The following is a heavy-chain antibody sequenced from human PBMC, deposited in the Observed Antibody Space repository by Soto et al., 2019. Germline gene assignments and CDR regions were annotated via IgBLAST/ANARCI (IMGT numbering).Heavy chain of an antibody. CDR3: ARGYCRDNRCYRECLYYYGMDV. J-gene: IGHJ6*02. V-gene: IGHV1-8*01. CDR2: MNPNSGNT. Sequence: QVQLVQSGAEVKKPGASVKVSCKASGYTFTSSDINWVRQATGQGLEWMGWMNPNSGNTGYAQKFQGRGTMTRNTSMSTAYMELSRLRSDDTAVYYCARGYCRDNRCYRECLYYYGMDVWGQGTTDTVSS. CDR1: GYTFTSSD. D-gene: IGHD2-15*01.